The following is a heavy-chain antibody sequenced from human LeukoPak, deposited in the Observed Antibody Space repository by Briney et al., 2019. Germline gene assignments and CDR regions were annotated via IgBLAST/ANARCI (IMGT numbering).Heavy chain of an antibody. CDR3: ARGYSGYERKFDY. V-gene: IGHV4-59*10. D-gene: IGHD5-12*01. CDR1: GGSFSGYY. CDR2: IHTSGST. Sequence: SETLSLTCAVYGGSFSGYYWSWIRQPAGKGLEWIGRIHTSGSTNYNPSLKSRVTMSVDTSKNQFSLKLSSVTAADTAVYYYARGYSGYERKFDYWGQGTLVTVSS. J-gene: IGHJ4*02.